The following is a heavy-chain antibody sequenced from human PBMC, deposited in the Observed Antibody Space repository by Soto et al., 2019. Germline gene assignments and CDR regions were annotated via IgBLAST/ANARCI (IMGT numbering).Heavy chain of an antibody. J-gene: IGHJ4*02. CDR1: GFTFSDYS. CDR2: ISSGSKII. D-gene: IGHD1-1*01. V-gene: IGHV3-48*02. CDR3: ARGGAYIDYNLVEYFDH. Sequence: GGSLRLSCAASGFTFSDYSMNWLRQAPGKGLEWISYISSGSKIIYYADSVKGRFTISRNNAESSLSLQMNSLRDEDTAVYYCARGGAYIDYNLVEYFDHWGRGTLVTVSS.